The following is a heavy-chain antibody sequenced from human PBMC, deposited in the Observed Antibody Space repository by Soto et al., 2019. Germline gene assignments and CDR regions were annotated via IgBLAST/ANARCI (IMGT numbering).Heavy chain of an antibody. CDR1: GFTLSSHA. V-gene: IGHV3-30-3*01. CDR2: ILSDGSNK. CDR3: ARDDEGGSDCDLGY. J-gene: IGHJ4*02. Sequence: QVQLVESGGGVVQPGRSRRLSCAVSGFTLSSHAMHWVRQAPGKGLEWVALILSDGSNKYYADSVKGRFTTSRDNSKNTMYLQMNSLSVEDTAVYYCARDDEGGSDCDLGYWGQGALVTVSS. D-gene: IGHD1-26*01.